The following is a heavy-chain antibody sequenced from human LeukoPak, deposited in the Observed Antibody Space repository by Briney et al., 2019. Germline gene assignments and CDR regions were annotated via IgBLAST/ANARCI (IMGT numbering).Heavy chain of an antibody. Sequence: EGSLRLSCVASGFTFSAYGIQWVRQAPGKGLEWVAVVAKDGGHKVYSDSVKGRFSISRDNSKNTAFLQMDSLRAEDAAVYFCAREHSHSNWFFDFWGPGTPVTVSS. J-gene: IGHJ2*01. CDR1: GFTFSAYG. D-gene: IGHD4-11*01. V-gene: IGHV3-30*03. CDR3: AREHSHSNWFFDF. CDR2: VAKDGGHK.